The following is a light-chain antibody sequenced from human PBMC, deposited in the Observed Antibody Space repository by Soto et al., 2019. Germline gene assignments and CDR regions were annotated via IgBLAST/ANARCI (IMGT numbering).Light chain of an antibody. CDR2: GAS. Sequence: EIVLTQSPATLSVSPGETATLSCRASQFVSTNLAWYQQRRGQALRLLIYGASTRAIGVPARFSGSGSGTEFTLTISSLQSEDFAVYYCQQYNDRPRTFGQGTKVDI. CDR3: QQYNDRPRT. V-gene: IGKV3-15*01. J-gene: IGKJ1*01. CDR1: QFVSTN.